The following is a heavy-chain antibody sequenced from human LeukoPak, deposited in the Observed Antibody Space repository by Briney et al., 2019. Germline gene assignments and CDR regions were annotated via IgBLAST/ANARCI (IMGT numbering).Heavy chain of an antibody. CDR1: GASISSHY. D-gene: IGHD2-2*01. CDR3: ARAKYASAGFDS. CDR2: FYYTGST. J-gene: IGHJ4*02. Sequence: SETLSLTCTVSGASISSHYWSWIRQTPGEGLEWIGFFYYTGSTNYNPSLKSRVTISVDTSKNQLSLKLNSVTAADPGIYYCARAKYASAGFDSWGQGVLVTVSS. V-gene: IGHV4-59*11.